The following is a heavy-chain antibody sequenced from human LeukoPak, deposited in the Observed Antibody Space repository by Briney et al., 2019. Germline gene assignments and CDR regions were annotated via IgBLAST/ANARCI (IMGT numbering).Heavy chain of an antibody. V-gene: IGHV4-59*01. CDR3: ANYITVAGPYYFDS. CDR2: IYYSGST. Sequence: PSETLSLTCTVSGGSISSYYWSWIRQPPGKGLEWIGYIYYSGSTSYNPSLKSRVTISVDTSKNQFSLKLSSVTAADAAVYYCANYITVAGPYYFDSWGQGTLVTVSS. J-gene: IGHJ4*02. D-gene: IGHD6-19*01. CDR1: GGSISSYY.